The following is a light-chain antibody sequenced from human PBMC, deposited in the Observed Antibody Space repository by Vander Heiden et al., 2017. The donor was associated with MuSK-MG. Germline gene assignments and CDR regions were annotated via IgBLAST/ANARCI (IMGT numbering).Light chain of an antibody. CDR3: QQMSSFPKT. Sequence: IQLTQSPSSLSASVGDRVTITCPASQGISSYLARYQQKPGKAPKLLIYSASTFQSGVSSRFRGSGSGTDFTFSISSLQPEDFATYYCQQMSSFPKTFGSGTKVEIK. CDR1: QGISSY. CDR2: SAS. J-gene: IGKJ4*01. V-gene: IGKV1-9*01.